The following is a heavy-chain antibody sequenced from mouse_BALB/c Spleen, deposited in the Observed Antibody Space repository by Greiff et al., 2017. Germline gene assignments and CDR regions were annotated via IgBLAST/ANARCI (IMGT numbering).Heavy chain of an antibody. CDR1: GFTFSSFG. J-gene: IGHJ3*01. D-gene: IGHD4-1*01. CDR3: ARSTGKAWFAY. CDR2: ISSGSSTI. Sequence: EVMLVESGGGLVQPGGSRKLSCAASGFTFSSFGMHWVRQAPEKGLEWVAYISSGSSTIYYADTVKGRFTISRDNPKNTLFLQMTSLRSEDTAMYYCARSTGKAWFAYWGQGTLVTVSA. V-gene: IGHV5-17*02.